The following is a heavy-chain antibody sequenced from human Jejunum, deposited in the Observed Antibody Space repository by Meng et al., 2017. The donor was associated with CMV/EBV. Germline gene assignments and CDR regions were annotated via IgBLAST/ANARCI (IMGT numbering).Heavy chain of an antibody. CDR2: VYTSGST. J-gene: IGHJ4*02. Sequence: QVHLKVAGPGRLKPSETLSLTCTVSGDSITGYYYNWIRQPAGKGLEWIGRVYTSGSTNYSPSLKSRVTMSVDTSMKQLSLKLTSVTAADTAVYYCARASNSAGWYGFDYWGQGTLVTVSS. V-gene: IGHV4-4*07. D-gene: IGHD6-19*01. CDR3: ARASNSAGWYGFDY. CDR1: GDSITGYY.